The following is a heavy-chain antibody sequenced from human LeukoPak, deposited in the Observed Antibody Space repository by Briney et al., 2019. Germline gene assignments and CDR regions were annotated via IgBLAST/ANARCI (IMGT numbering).Heavy chain of an antibody. CDR3: AKRVGGFYPPNWFDP. D-gene: IGHD5-12*01. CDR2: ISGSGGST. V-gene: IGHV3-23*01. J-gene: IGHJ5*02. Sequence: GGSLRFSCAASGFTFSSYAMSWVRQAPGNGLEWVSAISGSGGSTYYADSVKGRFTISRDNSKNTLYLQMNSLRAEDTAVYYCAKRVGGFYPPNWFDPWGQGTLVTVSS. CDR1: GFTFSSYA.